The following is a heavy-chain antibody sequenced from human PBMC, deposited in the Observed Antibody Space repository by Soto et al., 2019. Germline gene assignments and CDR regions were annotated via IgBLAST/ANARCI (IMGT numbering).Heavy chain of an antibody. Sequence: SVKVSCKASGGTFSSYAISWVRQAPGQGLEWMGGIIPIFGTANYAQKFQGRGTITADESTSTAYMELSSLRSEDTAVYYCAREGAAAPQTYYYGTDVWGQGTTVTVSS. V-gene: IGHV1-69*13. CDR2: IIPIFGTA. CDR1: GGTFSSYA. CDR3: AREGAAAPQTYYYGTDV. J-gene: IGHJ6*02. D-gene: IGHD6-13*01.